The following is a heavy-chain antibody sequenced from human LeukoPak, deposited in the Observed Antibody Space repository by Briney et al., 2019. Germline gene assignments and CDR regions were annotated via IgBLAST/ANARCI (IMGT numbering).Heavy chain of an antibody. Sequence: SETLSLTCTVSGGSISSSSYYWGWIRQPPEKGLERIGSIYYSGSTYYNPSLKTSSIISVDTSKFHVSLKLSSVTAAGAAVYYCGRWGGGYNFWWFDPWGQGTLVTVFS. CDR1: GGSISSSSYY. CDR3: GRWGGGYNFWWFDP. D-gene: IGHD5-24*01. CDR2: IYYSGST. J-gene: IGHJ5*02. V-gene: IGHV4-39*01.